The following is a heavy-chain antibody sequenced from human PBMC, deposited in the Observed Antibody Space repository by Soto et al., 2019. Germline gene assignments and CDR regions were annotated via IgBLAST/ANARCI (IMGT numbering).Heavy chain of an antibody. Sequence: PGGSLRLSCAASGFTFSSYAMSWVRQAPGKGLEWVANIKPDGSDENYVDIVKGRFTISRDNAKNSIYLQMNSLRAEDTAVYYCAKDSSIVLVPAAPGDGMDVWGQGTTVTSP. D-gene: IGHD2-2*01. CDR3: AKDSSIVLVPAAPGDGMDV. CDR2: IKPDGSDE. J-gene: IGHJ6*02. CDR1: GFTFSSYA. V-gene: IGHV3-7*01.